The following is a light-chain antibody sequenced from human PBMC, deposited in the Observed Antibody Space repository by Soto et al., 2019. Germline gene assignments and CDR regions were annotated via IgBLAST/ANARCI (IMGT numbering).Light chain of an antibody. J-gene: IGKJ4*01. CDR2: SAS. CDR3: QQYGSSPAT. Sequence: EIVLTQSPGTLSLSPGERATLSCRASHRVGSRQLAWYQQKPGQPPRLLIHSASSRATGIPDRFSGSGSGTDFTLTISRLEPEDFAVYYCQQYGSSPATFGGGTKVDIK. V-gene: IGKV3-20*01. CDR1: HRVGSRQ.